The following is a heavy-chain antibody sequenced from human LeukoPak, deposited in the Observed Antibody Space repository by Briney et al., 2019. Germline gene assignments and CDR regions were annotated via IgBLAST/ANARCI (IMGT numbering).Heavy chain of an antibody. V-gene: IGHV1-2*04. Sequence: GASVKVSCKASGYTFTGYYMHWVRQAPGQGLEWMGWINPNSGGTNYAQKFQGWVTMTRDTSISTAYMELSRLRSDDTAVYYCARGPYGSGSYYTDYWGQGTLVTVSS. CDR2: INPNSGGT. J-gene: IGHJ4*02. CDR3: ARGPYGSGSYYTDY. CDR1: GYTFTGYY. D-gene: IGHD3-10*01.